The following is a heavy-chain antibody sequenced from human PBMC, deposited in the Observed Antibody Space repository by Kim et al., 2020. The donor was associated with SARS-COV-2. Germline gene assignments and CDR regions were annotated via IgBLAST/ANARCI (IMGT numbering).Heavy chain of an antibody. Sequence: PSLKSRVTISVDTSKTQFSLKLSSVTAADTAVYYCARSRNWNYGGRYFDYWGQGTLVTVSS. V-gene: IGHV4-34*01. CDR3: ARSRNWNYGGRYFDY. J-gene: IGHJ4*02. D-gene: IGHD1-7*01.